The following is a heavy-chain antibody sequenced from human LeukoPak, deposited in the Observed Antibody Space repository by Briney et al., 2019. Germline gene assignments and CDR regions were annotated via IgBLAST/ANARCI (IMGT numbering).Heavy chain of an antibody. Sequence: PGGSLRLSCAASGFTVSSYYMSWARQAPGKGLEWVSVIYSGGSTYYADSVKGRFTISRDKTKNTLYLQMNSLRADDTAVYYCARENSGYDWDNGNHYCYGMDVWGQGTTVTVSS. CDR1: GFTVSSYY. CDR2: IYSGGST. CDR3: ARENSGYDWDNGNHYCYGMDV. J-gene: IGHJ6*02. V-gene: IGHV3-66*01. D-gene: IGHD5-12*01.